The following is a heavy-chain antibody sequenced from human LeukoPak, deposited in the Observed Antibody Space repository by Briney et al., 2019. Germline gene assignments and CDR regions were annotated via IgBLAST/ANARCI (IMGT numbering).Heavy chain of an antibody. V-gene: IGHV3-11*04. J-gene: IGHJ3*02. CDR3: ASLGSGSYYGDAFDI. D-gene: IGHD3-10*01. CDR2: ISSSGSTI. CDR1: GFTFSDYY. Sequence: GGSLRLSCAASGFTFSDYYMSWIRQAPGKGLEWVSYISSSGSTIYYADSVKGRFTISRDNSKNTLYLQMNSLRAEDTAVYYCASLGSGSYYGDAFDIWGQGTMVTVSS.